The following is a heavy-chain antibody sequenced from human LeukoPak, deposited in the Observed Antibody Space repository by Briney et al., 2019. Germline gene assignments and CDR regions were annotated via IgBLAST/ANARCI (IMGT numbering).Heavy chain of an antibody. CDR1: GGSISSYY. CDR3: ARVRGSTGWTDY. J-gene: IGHJ4*02. V-gene: IGHV4-59*01. D-gene: IGHD6-19*01. CDR2: VFYSGST. Sequence: SETLSLTCTVSGGSISSYYWSWIRQPPGEGLDWIGYVFYSGSTNYNPSLESRVTISVDTSKNQFSLTLRSVTAADTAVYYCARVRGSTGWTDYWGQGTLVTVSS.